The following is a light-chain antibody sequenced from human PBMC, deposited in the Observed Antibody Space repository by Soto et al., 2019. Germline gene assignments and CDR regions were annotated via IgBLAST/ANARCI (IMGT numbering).Light chain of an antibody. CDR2: KAS. V-gene: IGKV1-5*03. CDR1: QSISIW. Sequence: DIQMTQSPSTLSASVGDRVTITCRASQSISIWLAWYQQKPGRAPKLLIYKASNLESGVPSRFSGSGSETDFTLTISNLQPDDFATYYCQQDRSFWTFGQGTKVEMK. J-gene: IGKJ1*01. CDR3: QQDRSFWT.